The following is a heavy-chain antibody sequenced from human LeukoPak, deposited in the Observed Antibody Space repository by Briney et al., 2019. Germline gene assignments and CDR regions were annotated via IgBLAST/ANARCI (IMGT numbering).Heavy chain of an antibody. V-gene: IGHV4-39*01. Sequence: KPSETLSLTCTVSGGSIRSSYYYWGWIRQPPGKGLEWIGSIYDSGSTYYNPSLKSRVTISVDTSKNQFSLKLNSVTAADTAVYYCARLRLSGYCSGTSCFNYYYYGMDVWGRGTTVTVSS. CDR2: IYDSGST. D-gene: IGHD2-2*01. CDR3: ARLRLSGYCSGTSCFNYYYYGMDV. J-gene: IGHJ6*02. CDR1: GGSIRSSYYY.